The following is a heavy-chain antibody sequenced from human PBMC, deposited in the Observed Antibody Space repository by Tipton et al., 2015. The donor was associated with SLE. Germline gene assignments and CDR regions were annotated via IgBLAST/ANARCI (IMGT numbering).Heavy chain of an antibody. CDR2: ISGSGGST. CDR3: AKQLRYFDGHPDY. CDR1: GFTFSSYA. Sequence: GSLRLSCTASGFTFSSYAMSWVRQAPGKGLEWVSAISGSGGSTYYADSVKGRFTISRDNSKNTLYLQMNSLRAEDTAVYYCAKQLRYFDGHPDYWGQGTLVTVSS. D-gene: IGHD3-9*01. V-gene: IGHV3-23*01. J-gene: IGHJ4*02.